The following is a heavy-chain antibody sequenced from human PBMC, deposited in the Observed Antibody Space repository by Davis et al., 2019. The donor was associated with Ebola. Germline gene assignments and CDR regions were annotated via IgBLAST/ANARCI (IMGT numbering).Heavy chain of an antibody. J-gene: IGHJ6*02. CDR2: IYYSGST. CDR3: ARDSSSWVYYGMDV. CDR1: GGSISSYY. D-gene: IGHD6-13*01. Sequence: SETLSLTCTVSGGSISSYYWSWIRQPPGKGLEWIGYIYYSGSTNYNPSLKSRVTISVDTSKNQFSLKLSSVTAADTAVYYCARDSSSWVYYGMDVWGQGTTVTVSS. V-gene: IGHV4-59*12.